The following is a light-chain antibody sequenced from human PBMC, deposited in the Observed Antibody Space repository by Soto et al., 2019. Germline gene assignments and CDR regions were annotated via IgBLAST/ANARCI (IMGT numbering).Light chain of an antibody. V-gene: IGKV3-15*01. CDR3: QQYYSTPPT. J-gene: IGKJ3*01. CDR1: QSVNTN. CDR2: GAS. Sequence: EIVVTQSPATLSVSPGERATLSCRASQSVNTNFAWYQQKPGQAPRLLIYGASTRATGIPARFSGSGSGTDFTLTISSLQAEDVAVYYCQQYYSTPPTFGPGTKVDIK.